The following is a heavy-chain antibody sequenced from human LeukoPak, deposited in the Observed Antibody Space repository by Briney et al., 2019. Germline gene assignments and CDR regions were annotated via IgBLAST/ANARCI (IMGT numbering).Heavy chain of an antibody. CDR2: IGTAGET. V-gene: IGHV3-13*01. Sequence: PGGSLRLSCAASGFTFSSYDMHWVHQATGKGLEWVSGIGTAGETNYEGSVKGRFTISRKNAKNSLYLEMNSLRAGDTAVYYCVTMLRGAYDYWGQGTLVTVSS. CDR1: GFTFSSYD. J-gene: IGHJ4*02. D-gene: IGHD3-10*01. CDR3: VTMLRGAYDY.